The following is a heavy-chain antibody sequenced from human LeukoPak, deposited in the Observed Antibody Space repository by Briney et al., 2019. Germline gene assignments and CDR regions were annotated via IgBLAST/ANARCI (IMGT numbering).Heavy chain of an antibody. V-gene: IGHV4-59*01. CDR2: IYYTGST. CDR3: ARSGGYSSSWSL. J-gene: IGHJ4*02. D-gene: IGHD6-13*01. CDR1: GGSISTYY. Sequence: SETLSLTCTVSGGSISTYYWNWIRQPPGKGLEWIGYIYYTGSTNYSPSLKSRVTISVDMSKNQFSLKLSSVTAADTAVYYCARSGGYSSSWSLWGQGTLVTVSS.